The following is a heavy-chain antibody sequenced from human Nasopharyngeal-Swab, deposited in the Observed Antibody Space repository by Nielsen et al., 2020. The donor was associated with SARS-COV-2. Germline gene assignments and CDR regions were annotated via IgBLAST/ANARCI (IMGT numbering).Heavy chain of an antibody. CDR2: ISSSSTI. J-gene: IGHJ6*03. Sequence: GESLKISCAASGFTFSSYSMNWVRQAPGKGLEWVSYISSSSTIYYADSVKGRFTISRDNAKNSLYLQMNSLRAEDTAVYYCARGSGSYYNEEYYMDVWGKGTTVTVSS. D-gene: IGHD3-10*01. CDR1: GFTFSSYS. V-gene: IGHV3-48*04. CDR3: ARGSGSYYNEEYYMDV.